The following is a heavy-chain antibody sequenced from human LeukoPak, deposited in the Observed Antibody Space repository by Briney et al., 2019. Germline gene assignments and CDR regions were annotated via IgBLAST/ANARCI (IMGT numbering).Heavy chain of an antibody. CDR2: IRYDGSNK. Sequence: PGGSLRLSCAASGFTFSSYGMHWVRQAPGKGLEWVAFIRYDGSNKYYADSVKGRFTISRDNSKNTLYLQMNSLRAEDTAVYYCARDRYGDYGDFDYWGQGTLVTVSS. J-gene: IGHJ4*02. D-gene: IGHD4-17*01. V-gene: IGHV3-30*02. CDR1: GFTFSSYG. CDR3: ARDRYGDYGDFDY.